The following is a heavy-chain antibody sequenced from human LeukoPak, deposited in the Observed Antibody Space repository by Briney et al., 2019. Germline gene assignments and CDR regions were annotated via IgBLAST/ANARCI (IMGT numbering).Heavy chain of an antibody. CDR2: ISSSSSYI. V-gene: IGHV3-21*01. CDR3: TREAGYCSSTSCYSYYYYYMDV. J-gene: IGHJ6*03. D-gene: IGHD2-2*02. CDR1: GFTFSSYS. Sequence: TGGSLRLSCAASGFTFSSYSMNWVRQAPGKGLEWVSSISSSSSYIYYADSVKGRFTISRDNAKNSLYLQMNSLRAEDTAVYYCTREAGYCSSTSCYSYYYYYMDVWGKGTTVTVSS.